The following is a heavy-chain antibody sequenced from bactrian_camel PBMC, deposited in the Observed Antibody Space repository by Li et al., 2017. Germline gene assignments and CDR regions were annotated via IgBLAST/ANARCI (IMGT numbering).Heavy chain of an antibody. CDR3: AAVRYCGTWYPLCRARSADFGY. J-gene: IGHJ6*01. V-gene: IGHV3-3*01. D-gene: IGHD6*01. CDR2: IMSGTERT. CDR1: GTGYRYRD. Sequence: VQLVESGGDSVQAGGSLRLACGARGTGYRYRDMAWFRQAPGKEREGVAAIMSGTERTAYADSVKDRFTISRDKDENMLYLQMNSLKPEDTAMYYCAAVRYCGTWYPLCRARSADFGYWGQGTQVTVS.